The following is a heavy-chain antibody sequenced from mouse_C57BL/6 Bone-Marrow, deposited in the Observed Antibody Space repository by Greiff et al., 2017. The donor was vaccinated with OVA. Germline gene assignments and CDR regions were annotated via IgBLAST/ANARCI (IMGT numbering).Heavy chain of an antibody. CDR3: DRGNCGSSFYSMDY. V-gene: IGHV14-3*01. CDR2: IDPANDHT. CDR1: GFNIKNTY. J-gene: IGHJ4*01. D-gene: IGHD1-1*01. Sequence: VQLQQSVAELVRPGASVKLSCTASGFNIKNTYMHWVKPRPEQGLEWIGRIDPANDHTKYAQKFQGKATMTAATSSNTAYRQLSSLSTWDTAVSCSDRGNCGSSFYSMDYWGQGTSVTVSA.